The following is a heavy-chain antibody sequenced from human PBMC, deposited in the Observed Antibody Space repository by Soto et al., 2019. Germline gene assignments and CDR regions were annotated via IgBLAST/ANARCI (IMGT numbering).Heavy chain of an antibody. Sequence: SETLSLTCTVSGGSISSYYWSWIRQPPGKGLEWIGYIYYSGSTNYNPSLKSRVTISVDTSKNQFSLKLSSVTAADTAVYYCARFVGRTYYFDYWGQGTLVTVSS. J-gene: IGHJ4*02. CDR1: GGSISSYY. CDR2: IYYSGST. D-gene: IGHD1-26*01. CDR3: ARFVGRTYYFDY. V-gene: IGHV4-59*01.